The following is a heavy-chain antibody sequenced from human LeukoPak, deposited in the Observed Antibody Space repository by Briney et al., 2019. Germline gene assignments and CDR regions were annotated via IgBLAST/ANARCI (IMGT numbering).Heavy chain of an antibody. CDR1: GGSFSGYY. D-gene: IGHD3-3*01. CDR3: ASLSSYDFWSVYYPNDY. CDR2: INHSGST. V-gene: IGHV4-34*01. J-gene: IGHJ4*02. Sequence: PSETLSLTCAVYGGSFSGYYWSWIRQPPGKGLEWIGEINHSGSTNYNPSLKSRVTISVDTSKNQFSLKLSSVTAADTAVYYCASLSSYDFWSVYYPNDYGGKGPLVPVS.